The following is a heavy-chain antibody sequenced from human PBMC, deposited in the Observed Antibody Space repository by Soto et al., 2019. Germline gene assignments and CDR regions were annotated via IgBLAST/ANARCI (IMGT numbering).Heavy chain of an antibody. J-gene: IGHJ5*02. CDR2: INPNSGGT. V-gene: IGHV1-2*02. CDR3: VSGTPGDWIDP. D-gene: IGHD3-10*01. Sequence: SVEVSCKASGYTITGYYMRWVRQAPGQGLEWMGWINPNSGGTNYAQKFQGRVTMTRDTSISTAYMELSRLRSDDTAVYYYVSGTPGDWIDPWGQGTLVTLSS. CDR1: GYTITGYY.